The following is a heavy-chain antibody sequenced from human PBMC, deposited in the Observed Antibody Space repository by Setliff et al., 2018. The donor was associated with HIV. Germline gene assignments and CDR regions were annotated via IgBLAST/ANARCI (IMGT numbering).Heavy chain of an antibody. CDR2: IIPIFGTA. Sequence: ASVKVSCKASGGTFSSYAISWVRQAPGQGLEWMGGIIPIFGTANYAQKFQGRVTITTDESTSTAYMGLSSLRSEDTAVYYCAKTYSGYDMTRYYYMDVWGKGTTVTVSS. J-gene: IGHJ6*03. D-gene: IGHD5-12*01. V-gene: IGHV1-69*05. CDR3: AKTYSGYDMTRYYYMDV. CDR1: GGTFSSYA.